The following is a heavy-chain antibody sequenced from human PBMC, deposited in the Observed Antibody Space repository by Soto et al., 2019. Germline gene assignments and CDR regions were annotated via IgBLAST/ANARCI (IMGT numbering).Heavy chain of an antibody. J-gene: IGHJ4*02. V-gene: IGHV1-46*01. CDR3: ARAYLVTCRDGYNPPGY. Sequence: ASVKVSCKASGYTFTIYYMHWVRQAPGQGLEWMGIINPSGGSTSYAQKFQGRVTMTRDTSTSTVYMELSSLRSEDTAVYYCARAYLVTCRDGYNPPGYWGQGTLVTVSS. CDR2: INPSGGST. D-gene: IGHD5-12*01. CDR1: GYTFTIYY.